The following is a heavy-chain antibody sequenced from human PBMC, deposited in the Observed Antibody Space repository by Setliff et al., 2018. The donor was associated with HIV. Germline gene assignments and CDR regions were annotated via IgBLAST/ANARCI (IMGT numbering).Heavy chain of an antibody. CDR2: IIPMLSIA. Sequence: SVKVSCKASGDTFSNYAITWVRQAPGQGLELMGGIIPMLSIANYAQKFRGRVTLTADKSTSTAYMELSSLRSEDTAVYYCARGREWLPVASYFDYWGQGTLVTVSS. CDR3: ARGREWLPVASYFDY. D-gene: IGHD3-3*01. CDR1: GDTFSNYA. V-gene: IGHV1-69*10. J-gene: IGHJ4*02.